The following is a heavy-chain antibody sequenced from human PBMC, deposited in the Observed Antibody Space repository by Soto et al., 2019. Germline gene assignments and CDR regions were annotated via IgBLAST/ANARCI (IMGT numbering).Heavy chain of an antibody. CDR3: ARDHNTIFGVVPKPDAFDI. CDR1: GYTFTSYD. J-gene: IGHJ3*02. CDR2: INPNGAST. Sequence: DSVKVSCKASGYTFTSYDINWVRQATGQGLEWMGIINPNGASTSYAQKFQGRVTMTKDTSTSTVYMELSSLRSEDTAVYYCARDHNTIFGVVPKPDAFDIWGQGTMVTVSS. D-gene: IGHD3-3*01. V-gene: IGHV1-46*01.